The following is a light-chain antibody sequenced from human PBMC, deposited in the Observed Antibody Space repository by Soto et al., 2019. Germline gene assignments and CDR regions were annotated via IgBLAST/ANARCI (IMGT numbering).Light chain of an antibody. CDR1: QSVPGNY. CDR2: GVS. J-gene: IGKJ1*01. V-gene: IGKV3-20*01. CDR3: QQYTAPPWT. Sequence: EIVLTQSPGTLSLSPGERATLSCRASQSVPGNYLAWLQQKPGQAPRVLIYGVSMRATGIPDRFSGSGSGTDFALTISRLEPEEFAVYFCQQYTAPPWTLGQGTKVDIK.